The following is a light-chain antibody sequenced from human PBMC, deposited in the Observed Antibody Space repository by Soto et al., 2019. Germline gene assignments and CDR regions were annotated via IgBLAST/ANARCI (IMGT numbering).Light chain of an antibody. CDR1: SSDVGAYNY. V-gene: IGLV2-14*01. CDR2: VVS. CDR3: SSYASDITHV. J-gene: IGLJ3*02. Sequence: QSALTQPASVSGSPGQSITISCTGSSSDVGAYNYVSWYRQYPGKAPQVIIYVVSDRPSGISNRFSGSKSGNTASLTISGLQAEDEADYYCSSYASDITHVFGGGTKLTVL.